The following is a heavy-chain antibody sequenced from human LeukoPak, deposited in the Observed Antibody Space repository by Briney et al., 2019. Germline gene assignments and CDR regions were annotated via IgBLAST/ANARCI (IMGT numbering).Heavy chain of an antibody. CDR3: ARDLGIGVSFVSGMDV. Sequence: ASVKVSCKASGYTFTRYYIHWVRQAPGQGLEWMGWINPNSGGTNYAQKLQGRVTMTTDTSTSTAYMELRSLRSDDAAVYYCARDLGIGVSFVSGMDVWGQGTTVTVSS. CDR2: INPNSGGT. J-gene: IGHJ6*02. D-gene: IGHD3-3*01. CDR1: GYTFTRYY. V-gene: IGHV1-2*02.